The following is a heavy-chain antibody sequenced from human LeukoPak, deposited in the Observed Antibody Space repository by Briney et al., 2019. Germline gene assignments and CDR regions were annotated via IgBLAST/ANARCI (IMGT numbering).Heavy chain of an antibody. V-gene: IGHV1-58*02. Sequence: ASVKVSCKASGFTFTSSSIQWIRQARRQRLEWIGWIVGDSTDTYYAQRFQERVTIARDMSTSTAYLELSSLRSEDTAVYYCAADPDTTMAFDCWGQGTLVTVSS. CDR1: GFTFTSSS. J-gene: IGHJ4*02. D-gene: IGHD5-18*01. CDR2: IVGDSTDT. CDR3: AADPDTTMAFDC.